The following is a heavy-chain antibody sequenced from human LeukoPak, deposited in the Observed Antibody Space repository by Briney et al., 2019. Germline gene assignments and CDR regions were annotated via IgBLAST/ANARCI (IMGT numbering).Heavy chain of an antibody. D-gene: IGHD2-2*01. J-gene: IGHJ6*02. CDR2: ISGSADST. Sequence: GGSLRLSCAASGFTFSTYAMSWVRQAPGKGLEWVSAISGSADSTYYADSVKGQFAISRDNSKNTLYLQMNSLRAEDTAVYYCAKDGYCSSTSCYYYYYGMDVWGQGTTVTVSS. V-gene: IGHV3-23*01. CDR1: GFTFSTYA. CDR3: AKDGYCSSTSCYYYYYGMDV.